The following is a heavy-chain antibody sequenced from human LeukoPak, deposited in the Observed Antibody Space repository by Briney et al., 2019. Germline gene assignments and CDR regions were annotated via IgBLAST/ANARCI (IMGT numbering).Heavy chain of an antibody. CDR3: AGESRDGYSGLFDY. CDR2: ISAYNGNT. J-gene: IGHJ4*02. D-gene: IGHD5-24*01. CDR1: GYTFTSYG. V-gene: IGHV1-18*01. Sequence: ASVKVSCKASGYTFTSYGISWVRQAPGQGPEWMGWISAYNGNTNYAQKLQGRVTMTTDTSTSTAYMELRSLRSDDTAVYYCAGESRDGYSGLFDYWGQGTLVTVSS.